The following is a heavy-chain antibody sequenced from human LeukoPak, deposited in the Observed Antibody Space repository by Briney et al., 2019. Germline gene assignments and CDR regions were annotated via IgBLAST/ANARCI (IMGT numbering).Heavy chain of an antibody. CDR1: GITVSSNH. J-gene: IGHJ4*02. V-gene: IGHV3-66*01. Sequence: PGRSLRLSCAASGITVSSNHMSWVRQAPGKGLEWVSIIYSGGDTYYADSVKGRFTISRDNSKNTLYLQMNSLRAEDTAVYYCVRDIVPYSSNWYYFDYWGQGTLVTVSS. CDR2: IYSGGDT. D-gene: IGHD6-13*01. CDR3: VRDIVPYSSNWYYFDY.